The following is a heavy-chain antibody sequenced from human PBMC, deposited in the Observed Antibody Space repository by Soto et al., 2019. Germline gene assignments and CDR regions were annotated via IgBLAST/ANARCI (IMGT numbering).Heavy chain of an antibody. J-gene: IGHJ6*02. CDR1: GYSFTSYW. CDR2: IYPGDSDT. D-gene: IGHD1-7*01. Sequence: RGETLKISCKGSGYSFTSYWIGWVRQMPGKGLEWMGIIYPGDSDTRYSPSFQGQVTISADKSIITAYLQWSSLKASDTPTYYCATRAGVTGPTHYYYGMDVWGQGTTVTVSS. CDR3: ATRAGVTGPTHYYYGMDV. V-gene: IGHV5-51*01.